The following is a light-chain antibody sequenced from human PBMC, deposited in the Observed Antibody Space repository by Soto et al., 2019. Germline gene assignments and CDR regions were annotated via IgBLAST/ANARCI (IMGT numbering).Light chain of an antibody. CDR3: QKYYSTPYT. CDR1: QSVLYSSNNKNY. J-gene: IGKJ2*01. CDR2: WAS. V-gene: IGKV4-1*01. Sequence: DIVMTHSPDSLAVSLGERATINCKSSQSVLYSSNNKNYLAWYQQKPGQPPKLLIYWASTRESGVPDRFSGSGAGTDFTLTISSLQAEDVAVYYCQKYYSTPYTFGQGTKLEIK.